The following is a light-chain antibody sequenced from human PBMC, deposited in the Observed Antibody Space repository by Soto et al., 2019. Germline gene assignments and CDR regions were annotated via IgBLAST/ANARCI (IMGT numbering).Light chain of an antibody. V-gene: IGKV3-20*01. Sequence: EIVSTQSPGTLSLSPGERATLSCRASQSVSSSYLAWYQQKPGQAPRLLIYGASSRATGIPDRFSGSGSGTDFTLTISRLEPEDFAVYYCQQSETFGQGTKVDIK. CDR2: GAS. CDR1: QSVSSSY. CDR3: QQSET. J-gene: IGKJ1*01.